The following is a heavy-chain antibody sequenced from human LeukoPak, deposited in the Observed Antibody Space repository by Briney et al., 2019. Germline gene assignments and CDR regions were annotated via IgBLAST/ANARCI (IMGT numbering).Heavy chain of an antibody. D-gene: IGHD3-22*01. V-gene: IGHV4-39*01. J-gene: IGHJ1*01. CDR2: IYYSGRT. CDR1: GDSVSRSDSY. Sequence: SETLSLTCSVSGDSVSRSDSYWDWIRQPPGKGLEWIGTIYYSGRTYYSPSLKSRLTMSVDPSNNQFSLTLRSVTAADTAVYCCAKRRYYDGSGYLEWGQGTLLSVSS. CDR3: AKRRYYDGSGYLE.